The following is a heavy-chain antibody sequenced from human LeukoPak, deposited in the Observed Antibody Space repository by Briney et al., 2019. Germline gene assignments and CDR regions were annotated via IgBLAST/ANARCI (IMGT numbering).Heavy chain of an antibody. Sequence: PSETLSLTSTVPGGSLSSYSSSWIRQPPGKGLEWIGYIYYSGSTNYNPSLKSRVTISVDTSKNQFSLKLSSVTAADTAVYYCARDTHHYSGSWSYYPYYDYYGMDVWGQGTTVTVSS. V-gene: IGHV4-59*01. D-gene: IGHD3-10*01. CDR3: ARDTHHYSGSWSYYPYYDYYGMDV. CDR2: IYYSGST. J-gene: IGHJ6*02. CDR1: GGSLSSYS.